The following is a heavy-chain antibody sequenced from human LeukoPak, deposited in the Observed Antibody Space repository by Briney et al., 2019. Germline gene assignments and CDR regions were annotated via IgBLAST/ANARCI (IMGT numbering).Heavy chain of an antibody. CDR1: GGSISSGDYY. D-gene: IGHD6-13*01. CDR2: IYYSGST. Sequence: PSQTLSLTCTVSGGSISSGDYYWSWIRQPPWKGLEWIGYIYYSGSTYYNPSLKSRVTISVDTSKNQFSLKLSSVTAADTAVYYCARGGRPRYRSSWVDYWGQGTLVTVSS. J-gene: IGHJ4*02. CDR3: ARGGRPRYRSSWVDY. V-gene: IGHV4-30-4*08.